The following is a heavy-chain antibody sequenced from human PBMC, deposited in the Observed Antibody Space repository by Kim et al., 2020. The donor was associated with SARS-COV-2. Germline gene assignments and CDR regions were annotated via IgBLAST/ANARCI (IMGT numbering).Heavy chain of an antibody. D-gene: IGHD4-17*01. V-gene: IGHV1-3*01. CDR3: GRVYGDAIYY. Sequence: ASVKVSCKASGYTFTRDALHWVRQAPGQRLEWMGWINGGNGNRKYSQNFQNRVTFTRDTSASTAYMELSSLTSEDTAVYYCGRVYGDAIYYWGQGTLVTV. CDR1: GYTFTRDA. CDR2: INGGNGNR. J-gene: IGHJ4*02.